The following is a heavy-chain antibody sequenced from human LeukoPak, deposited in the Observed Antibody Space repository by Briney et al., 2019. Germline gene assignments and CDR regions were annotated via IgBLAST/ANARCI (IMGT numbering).Heavy chain of an antibody. Sequence: ASVKVSCKASGYTFTDYYMHWVRQAPGQGLEWMGWIGPNSGGTNYAQKSQGRVTMTRDTSISTAYMELTRLTSDDTAVYYCVGSNWAAGAAFDSWGQGTQVTVSS. CDR2: IGPNSGGT. J-gene: IGHJ4*02. CDR3: VGSNWAAGAAFDS. CDR1: GYTFTDYY. V-gene: IGHV1-2*02. D-gene: IGHD6-13*01.